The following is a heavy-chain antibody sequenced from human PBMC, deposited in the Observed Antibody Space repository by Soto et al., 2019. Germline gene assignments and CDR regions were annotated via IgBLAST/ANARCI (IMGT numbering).Heavy chain of an antibody. J-gene: IGHJ4*01. CDR2: IKGDGGET. Sequence: PWVSLRRSGAASGFTFSSYWMHCVRQAPGKGLVWVSRIKGDGGETNYADSVKGRFTISRDNAKNTLYLQLNSLRAEDTAVYYCLRGNSGYGNFEYCRKRTRVTVSS. CDR3: LRGNSGYGNFEY. CDR1: GFTFSSYW. V-gene: IGHV3-74*01. D-gene: IGHD5-12*01.